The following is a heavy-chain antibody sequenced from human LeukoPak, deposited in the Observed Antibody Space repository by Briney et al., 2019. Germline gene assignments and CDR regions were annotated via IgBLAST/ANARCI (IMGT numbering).Heavy chain of an antibody. CDR1: GFTFSSYE. J-gene: IGHJ6*02. V-gene: IGHV3-48*03. CDR3: ARDPPVTNYYYGMDV. D-gene: IGHD4-17*01. CDR2: ISSSGSTI. Sequence: SGGSLRLSCAASGFTFSSYEMNWVRQAPGKGLEWVSYISSSGSTIYYADSVKGRFTISRDNAKNSLYLQMNSLRAEDTAVYYCARDPPVTNYYYGMDVWGQGTTVTVSS.